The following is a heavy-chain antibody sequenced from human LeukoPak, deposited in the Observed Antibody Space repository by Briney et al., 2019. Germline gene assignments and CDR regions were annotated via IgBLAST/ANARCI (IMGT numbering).Heavy chain of an antibody. CDR1: GYTFTSYA. J-gene: IGHJ4*02. CDR2: INAGNGNT. CDR3: AREDTMVRGIDY. Sequence: ASVKVSCKASGYTFTSYAMHWVRQAPGQRLEWMGWINAGNGNTKYSQKFQGRVTITRDTSASTAYMELSSLRSEDTAVYYCAREDTMVRGIDYWGQGTLVTASS. D-gene: IGHD3-10*01. V-gene: IGHV1-3*01.